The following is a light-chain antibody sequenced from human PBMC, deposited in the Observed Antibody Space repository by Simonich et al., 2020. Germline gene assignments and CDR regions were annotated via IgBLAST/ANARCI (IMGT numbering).Light chain of an antibody. J-gene: IGLJ2*01. CDR3: QSYDSSNVV. CDR2: EDN. V-gene: IGLV6-57*01. CDR1: SGSIARNY. Sequence: NFMLTQPHSVSASPGKTVTISCTRSSGSIARNYVQWYQQRPGRSPTTVIHEDNQRPSGVPDRFSGSIDSASNSASLTISGLKTEDEADYYCQSYDSSNVVFGGGTKLTVL.